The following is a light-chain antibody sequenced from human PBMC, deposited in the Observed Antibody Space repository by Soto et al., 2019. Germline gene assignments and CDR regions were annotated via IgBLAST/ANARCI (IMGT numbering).Light chain of an antibody. CDR3: SSYVGDSAYA. J-gene: IGLJ1*01. Sequence: QFALTQPASMSGSPGQSITISCSGTTYGFETYNQVSWYQQHPGKAPKILIYEGSKRPSGVSNRFSGSKSGNTASLTISGLQAEDEADYFCSSYVGDSAYAFGTGTKVTVL. CDR2: EGS. CDR1: TYGFETYNQ. V-gene: IGLV2-23*01.